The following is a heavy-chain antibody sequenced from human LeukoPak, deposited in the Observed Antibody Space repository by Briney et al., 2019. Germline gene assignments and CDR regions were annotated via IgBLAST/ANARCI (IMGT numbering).Heavy chain of an antibody. CDR1: GYTFTSYD. J-gene: IGHJ3*02. CDR3: ARRRYCSSTSCSRNAFDI. CDR2: ISAYNGNT. Sequence: ASVKVSCKASGYTFTSYDISWVRQAPGQGLEWMGWISAYNGNTNYAQKLQGRVTMTTDTSTSTAYMELRSLRSDDTAVYYCARRRYCSSTSCSRNAFDIWGQGTMVTVSS. D-gene: IGHD2-2*01. V-gene: IGHV1-18*01.